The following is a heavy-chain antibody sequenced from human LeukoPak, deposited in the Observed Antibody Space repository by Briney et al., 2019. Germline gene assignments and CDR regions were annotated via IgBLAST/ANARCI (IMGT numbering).Heavy chain of an antibody. CDR2: ISYDGSNK. Sequence: PGRSLRLSCAASGFTFSSYGMHWVRQAPGKGLEWVAVISYDGSNKYYADSVKGRFTISRDNSKNTLYLQMNSLRAEDTAVYYCARSGWGRGIAVAGTLWELRPLTYYYGMDVWGQGTTVTVSS. CDR3: ARSGWGRGIAVAGTLWELRPLTYYYGMDV. CDR1: GFTFSSYG. D-gene: IGHD6-19*01. J-gene: IGHJ6*02. V-gene: IGHV3-30*03.